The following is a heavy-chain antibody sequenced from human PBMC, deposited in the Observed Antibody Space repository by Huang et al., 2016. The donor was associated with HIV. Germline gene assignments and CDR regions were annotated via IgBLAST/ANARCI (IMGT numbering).Heavy chain of an antibody. Sequence: QIQLAQSGAEVKKPGASVKVSCKDSGYTFTNYDINWVRQAAGQGLEWMGWMNPKSGNVGYTKKFQGRVAILRNSSINTSYLEVTSLTSEDTAVYYCARGFGINYNHEAFDVWGQGTMVTVSS. CDR3: ARGFGINYNHEAFDV. CDR2: MNPKSGNV. CDR1: GYTFTNYD. D-gene: IGHD3-10*01. J-gene: IGHJ3*01. V-gene: IGHV1-8*01.